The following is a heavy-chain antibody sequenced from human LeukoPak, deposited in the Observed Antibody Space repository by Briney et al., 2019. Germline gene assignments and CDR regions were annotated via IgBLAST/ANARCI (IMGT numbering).Heavy chain of an antibody. D-gene: IGHD3-10*01. V-gene: IGHV1-24*01. CDR2: LDSQDGET. J-gene: IGHJ5*02. Sequence: ASVKVSCKISGYSLIELLLHWVRPAPGKGVEKMGGLDSQDGETLYAQKPQGRVTMTEDTSTDTAYMELSNLRSEDTAVYYWATHKMLRVFNWFDPWGREPWSPSPQ. CDR3: ATHKMLRVFNWFDP. CDR1: GYSLIELL.